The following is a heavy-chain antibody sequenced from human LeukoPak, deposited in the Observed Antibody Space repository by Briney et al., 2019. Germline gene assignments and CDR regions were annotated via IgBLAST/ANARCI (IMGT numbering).Heavy chain of an antibody. J-gene: IGHJ4*02. CDR3: ARGSPFSIAVAGPDY. D-gene: IGHD6-19*01. CDR2: ISSSSSTI. V-gene: IGHV3-48*04. CDR1: GFTFSSYS. Sequence: PGGSLRLSCAASGFTFSSYSMNWVRQAPGKGLEWVSYISSSSSTIYYADSVKGRFTISRDNAKNSLYLQMNSLRAEDTAVYYCARGSPFSIAVAGPDYWGQGTLVTVSS.